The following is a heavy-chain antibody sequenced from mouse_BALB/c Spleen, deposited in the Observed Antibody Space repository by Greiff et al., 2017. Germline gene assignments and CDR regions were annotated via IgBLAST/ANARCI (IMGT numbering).Heavy chain of an antibody. J-gene: IGHJ2*01. CDR1: GYTFTSYY. Sequence: QVHVKQSGAELVKPGASVKLSCKASGYTFTSYYMYWVKQRPGQGLEWIGEINPSNGGTNFNEKFKSKATLTVDKSSSTAYMQLSSLTSEDSAVYYCTLIHYYGYFDYWGQGTTLTVSS. D-gene: IGHD1-2*01. CDR3: TLIHYYGYFDY. V-gene: IGHV1S81*02. CDR2: INPSNGGT.